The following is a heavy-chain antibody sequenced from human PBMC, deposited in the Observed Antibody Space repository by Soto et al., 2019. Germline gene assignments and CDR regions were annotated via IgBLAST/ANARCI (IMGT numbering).Heavy chain of an antibody. CDR3: GRVVEGATRHTDPDS. CDR1: GVSIHNSHSF. D-gene: IGHD2-21*01. Sequence: QVHLQESGPGLVKPSETLSLTCTVSGVSIHNSHSFWAWIRQPPGKGLQFIASVYHNGGAHYNSFLTSRVTISVDTANYQVSLRMTSLTAADTAFYYCGRVVEGATRHTDPDSWGQGILVTVSS. V-gene: IGHV4-39*01. CDR2: VYHNGGA. J-gene: IGHJ5*01.